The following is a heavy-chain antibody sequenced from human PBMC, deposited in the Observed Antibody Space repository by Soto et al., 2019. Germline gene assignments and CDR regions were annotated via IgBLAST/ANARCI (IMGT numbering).Heavy chain of an antibody. CDR3: ARDSMKGRFDP. CDR2: IESDGRGT. CDR1: GFTFSTSW. Sequence: EVQLVESGGGLVQPGGSLRLSCAASGFTFSTSWMHWVRQAPGKGLVWVSRIESDGRGTTYADSVKGRFTISRDNAKNTLDLQMNKLRAEDTAVYYCARDSMKGRFDPWGQGTLVTVSS. V-gene: IGHV3-74*01. D-gene: IGHD2-8*01. J-gene: IGHJ5*02.